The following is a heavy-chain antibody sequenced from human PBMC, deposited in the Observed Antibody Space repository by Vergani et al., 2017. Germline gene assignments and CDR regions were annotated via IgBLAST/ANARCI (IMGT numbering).Heavy chain of an antibody. J-gene: IGHJ6*03. CDR1: GFTFDDYA. D-gene: IGHD3-3*01. CDR2: ISWNSGSI. CDR3: AKFPNDFWSGYPLGLGYYYYYMDV. Sequence: EVQLVESGGGLVQPGRSLRLSCAASGFTFDDYAMHWVRQAPGKGLEWVSGISWNSGSIGYADSVKGRFTISRDNAKNSLYLQMNSLRAEDTAVYYCAKFPNDFWSGYPLGLGYYYYYMDVWGKGTTVTVSS. V-gene: IGHV3-9*01.